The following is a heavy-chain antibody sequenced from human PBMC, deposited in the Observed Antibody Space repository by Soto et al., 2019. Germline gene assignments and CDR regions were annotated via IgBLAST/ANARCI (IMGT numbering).Heavy chain of an antibody. D-gene: IGHD3-10*01. Sequence: EVQLVESGGGLVQPGGSLRLSCAVSGFTFSSYSMTWVRQAPGKGLEWVSYISSGSGTTYYADSVKGRFSISRDNANNSLYLQMNRLRVQDTAVYYCAKIGTYLRMDVWGQGTTVTVSS. J-gene: IGHJ6*02. V-gene: IGHV3-48*01. CDR3: AKIGTYLRMDV. CDR2: ISSGSGTT. CDR1: GFTFSSYS.